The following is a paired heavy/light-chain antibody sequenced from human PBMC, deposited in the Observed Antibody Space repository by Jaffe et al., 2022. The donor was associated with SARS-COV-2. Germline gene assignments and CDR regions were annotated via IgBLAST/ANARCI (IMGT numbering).Light chain of an antibody. V-gene: IGKV1-39*01. CDR1: QSISNY. Sequence: DIQVTQSPSSLSASVGDRVTITCRTSQSISNYLHWYQQKPGKAPKVLIYTSSTLQSGVPSRFSGTGSGTDFTLTISSLQADDFATYYCQQTFSIPITFGGGTKVEI. CDR3: QQTFSIPIT. J-gene: IGKJ4*01. CDR2: TSS.
Heavy chain of an antibody. CDR2: ITGSGSYL. CDR3: AGQKGYSRISGLDF. J-gene: IGHJ4*02. D-gene: IGHD4-4*01. Sequence: EVQLVESGGGLVKPGGSLRLSCVASGFMFHDYSMNWVRQAPGKGLEWVSSITGSGSYLYYADSVKGRFTISRDNAKRSVYLQMDSLRVEDTAVYFCAGQKGYSRISGLDFWGQGTLITVPS. CDR1: GFMFHDYS. V-gene: IGHV3-21*01.